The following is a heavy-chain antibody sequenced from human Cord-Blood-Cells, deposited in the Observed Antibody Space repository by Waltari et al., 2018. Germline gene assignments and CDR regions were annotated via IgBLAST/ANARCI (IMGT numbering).Heavy chain of an antibody. Sequence: QVQLVESGGGVVQPGGSLRLSCAASGFTFSSYGMHWVRQAPGKGLEWVAVVRDDGINKYYADSVKGRFTISRDKSKDTLYLQMNSRRAEDTAVYYCAKPGAMGAISWWGQGTLVTVSS. CDR1: GFTFSSYG. V-gene: IGHV3-30*02. J-gene: IGHJ4*02. CDR2: VRDDGINK. D-gene: IGHD1-26*01. CDR3: AKPGAMGAISW.